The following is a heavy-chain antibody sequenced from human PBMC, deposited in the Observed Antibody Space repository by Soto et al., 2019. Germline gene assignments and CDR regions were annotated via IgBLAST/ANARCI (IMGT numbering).Heavy chain of an antibody. V-gene: IGHV3-23*01. CDR2: ISGSGSTT. J-gene: IGHJ4*02. Sequence: EVQLLESGGGLVQPGGSQRLSCAASGFTFSSHAMGWVRQAPGKGLEWVSAISGSGSTTYYADSVKGRFTISSDNSKNTLYRQMNSLRAEDTAVYYCAKGRSSGCWYFDYWGQGGLGTVCS. CDR3: AKGRSSGCWYFDY. D-gene: IGHD6-19*01. CDR1: GFTFSSHA.